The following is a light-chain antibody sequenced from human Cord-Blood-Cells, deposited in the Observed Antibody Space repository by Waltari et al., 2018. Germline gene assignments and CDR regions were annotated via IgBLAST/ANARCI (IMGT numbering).Light chain of an antibody. V-gene: IGLV3-25*03. CDR2: KDS. Sequence: SYELTQPPSVSVSPGQTARITCSGDALPKQYAYWYQQKPGQAPVLVIYKDSERPAGIPERFSGSSSETTVTLTISGVQAEDEADYYCQSADSSGTVVFGGGTKLTVL. CDR3: QSADSSGTVV. CDR1: ALPKQY. J-gene: IGLJ2*01.